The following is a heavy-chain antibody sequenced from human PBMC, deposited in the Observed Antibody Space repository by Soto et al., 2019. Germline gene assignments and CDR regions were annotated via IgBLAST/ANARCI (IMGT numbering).Heavy chain of an antibody. Sequence: GASVKVSCKASGGTFSSYAISWVRQAPGQGLEWMGGIIPIFGTANYAQKFQGRVTITADESTSTAYMELSSLRSEDTAVYYCARNLLVLERGYSYYGMDVWGQGTTVTVFS. CDR2: IIPIFGTA. V-gene: IGHV1-69*13. D-gene: IGHD2-15*01. CDR3: ARNLLVLERGYSYYGMDV. CDR1: GGTFSSYA. J-gene: IGHJ6*02.